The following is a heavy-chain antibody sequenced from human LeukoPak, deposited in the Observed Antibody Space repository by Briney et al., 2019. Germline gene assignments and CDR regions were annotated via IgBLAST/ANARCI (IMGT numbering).Heavy chain of an antibody. CDR3: ARSAYYYDSSGYYYYFDY. D-gene: IGHD3-22*01. Sequence: SETLSLTCTVSGGSISSSSYYWGWIRQPPGKGLEWIGSIYYSGSTYYNPSLKSRVTISVDMSKNQFSLKLSSVTAADTAVYYCARSAYYYDSSGYYYYFDYWGQGTLVTVSS. V-gene: IGHV4-39*01. CDR1: GGSISSSSYY. CDR2: IYYSGST. J-gene: IGHJ4*02.